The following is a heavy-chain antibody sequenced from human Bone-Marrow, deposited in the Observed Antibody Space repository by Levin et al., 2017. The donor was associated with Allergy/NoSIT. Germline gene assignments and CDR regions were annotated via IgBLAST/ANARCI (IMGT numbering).Heavy chain of an antibody. CDR3: ASDTSSVITPYWYFDL. CDR2: ISNRGGT. Sequence: GSLRLSCTVSDDSITNYYWTWIRQPPGKGLEWIGYISNRGGTNYNPSLKGRVAISVDTSRNQISLKLNSVTAGDTAIYYCASDTSSVITPYWYFDLWGRGTLVTVSS. V-gene: IGHV4-59*01. J-gene: IGHJ2*01. D-gene: IGHD2-2*01. CDR1: DDSITNYY.